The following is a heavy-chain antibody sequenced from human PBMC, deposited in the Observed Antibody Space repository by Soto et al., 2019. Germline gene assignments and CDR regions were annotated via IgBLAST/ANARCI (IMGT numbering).Heavy chain of an antibody. CDR1: GGSFSGYY. V-gene: IGHV4-34*01. CDR2: INHSGST. J-gene: IGHJ4*02. D-gene: IGHD5-12*01. CDR3: ARVGVEMATILGGVGFDY. Sequence: SETLSLTCAVYGGSFSGYYWSWIRQPPGKGLEWIGEINHSGSTNYNPSLKSRVTISVDTSKNQFSLKLSSVTAADTAVYYCARVGVEMATILGGVGFDYWGQGTLVTVSS.